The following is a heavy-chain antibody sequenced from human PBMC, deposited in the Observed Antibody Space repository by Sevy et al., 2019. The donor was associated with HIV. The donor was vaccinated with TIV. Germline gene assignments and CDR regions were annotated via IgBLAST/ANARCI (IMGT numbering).Heavy chain of an antibody. J-gene: IGHJ4*02. V-gene: IGHV3-73*01. D-gene: IGHD6-13*01. CDR1: GFTFSVAA. CDR2: IRNKADSYAT. CDR3: GIQGVAAEIDY. Sequence: GGSLRLSCAASGFTFSVAAVHWVRQASGKGLEWVGRIRNKADSYATSYAASVKGRFTISRDDSKNMAYLQMNSLKTEDTAVYFCGIQGVAAEIDYWGRGTLVTVSS.